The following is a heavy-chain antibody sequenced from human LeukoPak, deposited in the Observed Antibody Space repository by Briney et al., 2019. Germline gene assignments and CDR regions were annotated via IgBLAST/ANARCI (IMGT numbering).Heavy chain of an antibody. J-gene: IGHJ3*02. D-gene: IGHD2/OR15-2a*01. V-gene: IGHV4-4*02. CDR3: ARDPPLSAFDI. Sequence: PSETLSLTCTVSGGSISSSSWWNWVRQPPGKGLEWIGEIFHSGSTNYNPSLKSRVTISVDKSKNQFSLRLTSVTAADTAVYYCARDPPLSAFDIWGQGTMVTVSS. CDR2: IFHSGST. CDR1: GGSISSSSW.